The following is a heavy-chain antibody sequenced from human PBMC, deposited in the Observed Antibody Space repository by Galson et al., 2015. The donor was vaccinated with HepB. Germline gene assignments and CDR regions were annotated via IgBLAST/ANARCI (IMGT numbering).Heavy chain of an antibody. CDR2: INPSGGST. CDR3: YLNRPNSIAAAEDYFDY. J-gene: IGHJ4*02. CDR1: GYTFTSYY. V-gene: IGHV1-46*01. Sequence: QSGAEVKKPGASVKVSCKASGYTFTSYYMHWVRQAPGQGLEWMGIINPSGGSTSYAQKFQGRVTMTRDTSTSTIYMELSSLRSEDTAVYYCYLNRPNSIAAAEDYFDYWGQGTLVTVSS. D-gene: IGHD6-13*01.